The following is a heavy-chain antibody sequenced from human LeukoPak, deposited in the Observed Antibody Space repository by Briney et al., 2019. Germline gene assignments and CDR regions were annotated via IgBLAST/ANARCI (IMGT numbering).Heavy chain of an antibody. D-gene: IGHD3-16*01. CDR1: GPSFRAYY. V-gene: IGHV4-34*01. CDR2: INDSGRG. CDR3: ASSRDLYLDAFTSYWYYDV. Sequence: SETLSLTCAVYGPSFRAYYWSWIRQAPGKGLEWIGEINDSGRGRYNASRKSRVTMSVDTSKNQLSLKLKSVTAADTAVYYCASSRDLYLDAFTSYWYYDVWGRGSLVTVSS. J-gene: IGHJ2*01.